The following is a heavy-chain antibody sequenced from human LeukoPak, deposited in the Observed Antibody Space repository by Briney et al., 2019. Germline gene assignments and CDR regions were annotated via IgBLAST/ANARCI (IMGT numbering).Heavy chain of an antibody. V-gene: IGHV3-30*03. CDR3: ARDDPNSGWFRAHDAFDI. Sequence: GGSLRLSCAASGFTFSSYGMHWVRQAPGKGLEWVAVISYDGSNKYYADSVKGRFTISRDNAKNSLYLQMNSLRAEDTAVYYCARDDPNSGWFRAHDAFDIWGQGTMVTVSS. D-gene: IGHD6-19*01. CDR2: ISYDGSNK. J-gene: IGHJ3*02. CDR1: GFTFSSYG.